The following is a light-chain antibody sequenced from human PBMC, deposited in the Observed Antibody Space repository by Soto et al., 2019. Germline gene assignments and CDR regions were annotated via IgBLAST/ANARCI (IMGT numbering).Light chain of an antibody. CDR3: QQYGGSPRT. J-gene: IGKJ1*01. CDR2: DAS. CDR1: QSISSNY. Sequence: EIVLTQSPGTLSLSPGERATLSCRASQSISSNYLAWYQQTPGQAPRLLIYDASSRAAGIPDRFSGSGSGTDFTLPISRLEPEDFGVYYCQQYGGSPRTFGQGTKVDIK. V-gene: IGKV3-20*01.